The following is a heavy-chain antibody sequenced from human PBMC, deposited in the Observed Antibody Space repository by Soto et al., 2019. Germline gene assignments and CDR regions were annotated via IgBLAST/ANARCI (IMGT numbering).Heavy chain of an antibody. Sequence: GESLKISCAASGFTFSSYAMSWVRQAPGKGLEWVSAISGSGGSTYYADSVKGRFTISRDNSKNTLYLQMNSLRAEDTAVYYCAKVIEGYCSSTSCYNWFDPWGQGTLVTVSS. CDR3: AKVIEGYCSSTSCYNWFDP. J-gene: IGHJ5*02. CDR1: GFTFSSYA. D-gene: IGHD2-2*01. CDR2: ISGSGGST. V-gene: IGHV3-23*01.